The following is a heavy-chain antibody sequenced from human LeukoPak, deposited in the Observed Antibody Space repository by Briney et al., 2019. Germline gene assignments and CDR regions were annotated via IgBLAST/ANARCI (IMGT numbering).Heavy chain of an antibody. D-gene: IGHD3-9*01. CDR1: GYTFTGYY. J-gene: IGHJ4*02. V-gene: IGHV1-2*02. CDR2: INPNSGGT. Sequence: ASVKVSCKASGYTFTGYYMHWVRQAPGQGLELMGWINPNSGGTNYSQKFQGRVTMTRDTSITTAYMDLRRLRSDDTAVYYCARGVGGNARWRNFDWSKKIPMRDYFDYWGQGTLVTVSS. CDR3: ARGVGGNARWRNFDWSKKIPMRDYFDY.